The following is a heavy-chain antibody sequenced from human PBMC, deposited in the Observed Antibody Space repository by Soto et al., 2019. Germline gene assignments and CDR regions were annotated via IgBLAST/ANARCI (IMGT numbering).Heavy chain of an antibody. CDR2: LSSTGDIT. D-gene: IGHD3-10*01. V-gene: IGHV3-23*01. Sequence: EVQLLESGGGLVQPGGSLRLSCTASGLRFSSFAMNWVRQAPGKGLEWVSGLSSTGDITYYAESLKGRFTVSRDNSKSTLSLQMNSLRAEDTAIYYCAKALGTTMVRGGFDYWGQGTPVTVSS. CDR1: GLRFSSFA. CDR3: AKALGTTMVRGGFDY. J-gene: IGHJ4*02.